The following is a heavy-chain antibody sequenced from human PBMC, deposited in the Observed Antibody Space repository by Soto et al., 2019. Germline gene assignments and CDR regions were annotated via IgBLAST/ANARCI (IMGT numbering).Heavy chain of an antibody. J-gene: IGHJ2*01. Sequence: EVQLVESGGGLVQPGGSLRLSCAASGFTFSSYWMSWVRQAPGKGLEWVANIKQDGSEKYYVDSVKGRFTISRDNAKNALYLQMNSLRAEDTAVYYCARGGTYWYFDLWGRGTLVTVSS. CDR1: GFTFSSYW. CDR2: IKQDGSEK. D-gene: IGHD3-16*01. CDR3: ARGGTYWYFDL. V-gene: IGHV3-7*01.